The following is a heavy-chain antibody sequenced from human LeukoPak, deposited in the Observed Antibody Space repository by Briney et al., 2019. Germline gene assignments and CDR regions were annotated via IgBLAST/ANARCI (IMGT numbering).Heavy chain of an antibody. CDR1: GGSFSGYY. CDR3: ARVGYSLDY. J-gene: IGHJ4*02. V-gene: IGHV4-34*01. CDR2: INHSGST. Sequence: SATLSLTCAVYGGSFSGYYWSWIRQPPGKGLEWIGEINHSGSTNYNPSLKSRVTISVDTSKNQFSLKLSSVTAADTAVYYCARVGYSLDYWGQGTLVTVSS. D-gene: IGHD5-18*01.